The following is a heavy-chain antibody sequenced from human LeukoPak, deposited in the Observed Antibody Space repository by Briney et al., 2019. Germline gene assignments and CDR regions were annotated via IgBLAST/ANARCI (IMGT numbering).Heavy chain of an antibody. CDR1: GFTFSSYS. Sequence: PGGSLRLSCAASGFTFSSYSMNWVRQAPGKGLEWVSSISSSSSYIYYADSVKGRFTISRDNAKNSLYLQINSLRAEDTAVYYCARKKLGIDAFDIWGQGTMVTVSS. V-gene: IGHV3-21*01. CDR3: ARKKLGIDAFDI. D-gene: IGHD7-27*01. J-gene: IGHJ3*02. CDR2: ISSSSSYI.